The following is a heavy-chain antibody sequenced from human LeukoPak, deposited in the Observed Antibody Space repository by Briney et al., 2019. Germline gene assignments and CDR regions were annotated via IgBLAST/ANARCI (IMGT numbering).Heavy chain of an antibody. D-gene: IGHD5-24*01. Sequence: GGSLRLSCAASGFSFSNSWMAWIRQPPERGLEFVANIKPDGSVRNYMDSLKGRFTISRDNAKNSLYLQMNSLGAGDTALYYCARDLGGGFFDDWGQGIPVTVSS. CDR2: IKPDGSVR. V-gene: IGHV3-7*01. J-gene: IGHJ4*02. CDR3: ARDLGGGFFDD. CDR1: GFSFSNSW.